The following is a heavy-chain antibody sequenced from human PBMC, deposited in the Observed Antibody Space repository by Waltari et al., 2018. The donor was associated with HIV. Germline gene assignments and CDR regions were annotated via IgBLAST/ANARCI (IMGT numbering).Heavy chain of an antibody. V-gene: IGHV3-30*18. CDR1: GFTFSSYG. D-gene: IGHD3-22*01. Sequence: QVQLVESGGGVVQPGRSLRLSCAASGFTFSSYGMHWVRQAPGKGWEWVSVISYDGSNKYYADSVKGRFTISRDNSKNTLYLQMNSLRAEDTAVYYCAKDPYYYDSSGYADYFDYWGQGTLVTVSS. CDR3: AKDPYYYDSSGYADYFDY. CDR2: ISYDGSNK. J-gene: IGHJ4*02.